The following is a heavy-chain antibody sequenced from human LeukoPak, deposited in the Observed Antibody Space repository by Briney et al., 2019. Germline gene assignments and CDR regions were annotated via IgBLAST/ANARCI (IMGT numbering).Heavy chain of an antibody. J-gene: IGHJ1*01. Sequence: PETLSLTCTVSGGSISSSSYYWGWIRQPPGKGLEWIGSIYYSGSTYYNPSLKSRVTISVDTSKNQFSLKLSSVTAADTAVYYCAILRYYYDSSGYRYFQHWGQGTLVTVSS. CDR1: GGSISSSSYY. D-gene: IGHD3-22*01. CDR3: AILRYYYDSSGYRYFQH. CDR2: IYYSGST. V-gene: IGHV4-39*01.